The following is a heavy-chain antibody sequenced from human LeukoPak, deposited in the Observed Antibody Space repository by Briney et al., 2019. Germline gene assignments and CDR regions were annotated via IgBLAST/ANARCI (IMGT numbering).Heavy chain of an antibody. CDR1: GGSISRSY. J-gene: IGHJ4*02. CDR2: IYGSGTI. V-gene: IGHV4-4*07. D-gene: IGHD6-19*01. CDR3: ARGRIAVAKKSYYFDY. Sequence: SETLSLTCTVSGGSISRSYWSWMRQPAGKGPEWIGRIYGSGTITYNPSLESRVTMSVDTSKNQFSLKLRSVTAADTAVYYCARGRIAVAKKSYYFDYWGQGTLVTVSS.